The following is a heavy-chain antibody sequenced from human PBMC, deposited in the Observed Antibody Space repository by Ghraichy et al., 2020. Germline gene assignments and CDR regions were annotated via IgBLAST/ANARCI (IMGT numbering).Heavy chain of an antibody. Sequence: SETLSLTCTVSGGSISSYYWSWIRQPPGKGLEWIGYIYTSGSTNYNPSLKSRVTISVDTSKNQFSLKLSSVTAADTAVYYCASSMTPRWNGMDVWGQGTTVTVSS. J-gene: IGHJ6*02. D-gene: IGHD2-15*01. CDR3: ASSMTPRWNGMDV. CDR1: GGSISSYY. V-gene: IGHV4-4*09. CDR2: IYTSGST.